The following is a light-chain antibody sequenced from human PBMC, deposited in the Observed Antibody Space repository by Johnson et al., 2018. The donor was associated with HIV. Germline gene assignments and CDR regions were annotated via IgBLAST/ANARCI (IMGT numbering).Light chain of an antibody. CDR2: ESN. V-gene: IGLV1-51*02. Sequence: QSVLTQPPSVSAAPGQKVTISCSGSSSNIGNNYVSWYQQLPGSAPKLLIYESNKRPSGIPYRFSGSKSGTSATLGITGLQTGDEADYYCGTWDSSLSAGVFGTGTKVTVL. CDR1: SSNIGNNY. J-gene: IGLJ1*01. CDR3: GTWDSSLSAGV.